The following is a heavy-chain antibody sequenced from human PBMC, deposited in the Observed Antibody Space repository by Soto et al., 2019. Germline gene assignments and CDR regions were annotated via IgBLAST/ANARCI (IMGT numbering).Heavy chain of an antibody. J-gene: IGHJ6*02. CDR2: IDPSDSYT. CDR1: GYSFTSYW. Sequence: GESLKISCKGSGYSFTSYWISWVRQMPGKGLEWMGRIDPSDSYTNYSPSFQGHVTISADKSISTAYLQWSSLKASDTAMYYCARHDRTLYNWNYGPDYYYYGMDVWGQGTTVTVSS. D-gene: IGHD1-7*01. CDR3: ARHDRTLYNWNYGPDYYYYGMDV. V-gene: IGHV5-10-1*01.